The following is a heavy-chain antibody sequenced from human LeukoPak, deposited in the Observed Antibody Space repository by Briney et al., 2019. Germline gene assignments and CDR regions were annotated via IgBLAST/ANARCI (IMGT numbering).Heavy chain of an antibody. Sequence: GGSLRLSCAASGFTFSSYAMSWVRQAPGKGLMWVSGLSDSGTSTYYANSVKGRFTIYRDNSKNVLYLQMNSLRADDTALYYCAKTLWGLTLLSSDHWGQGTLVTVSS. D-gene: IGHD2-21*02. CDR3: AKTLWGLTLLSSDH. J-gene: IGHJ4*02. CDR1: GFTFSSYA. V-gene: IGHV3-23*01. CDR2: LSDSGTST.